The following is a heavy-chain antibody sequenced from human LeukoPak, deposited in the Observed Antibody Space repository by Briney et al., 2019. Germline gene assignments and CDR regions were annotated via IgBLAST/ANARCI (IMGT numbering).Heavy chain of an antibody. Sequence: GGSLRLSCAASGFTFDDYTMHWVRQPPGKGLEWVSLITWDGGSTYYADSVKGRFTISRDNNKNSLYLQMNSLRTEDTALYYCGRGYSGYNYYFDYWGQGTLVTVSS. D-gene: IGHD5-12*01. CDR2: ITWDGGST. J-gene: IGHJ4*02. V-gene: IGHV3-43*01. CDR1: GFTFDDYT. CDR3: GRGYSGYNYYFDY.